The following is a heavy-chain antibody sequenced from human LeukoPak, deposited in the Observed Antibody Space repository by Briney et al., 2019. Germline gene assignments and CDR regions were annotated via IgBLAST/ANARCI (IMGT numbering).Heavy chain of an antibody. J-gene: IGHJ2*01. CDR2: INHSGST. CDR1: GGSFSGYY. V-gene: IGHV4-34*01. Sequence: SETLSLTCAVYGGSFSGYYWSWIRQPPGKGLEWIGEINHSGSTNHNPSLKSRVTISVDTSKNQFSLKLSSVTAADTAVYYCARGTGRVRYRPAYWYFDLWGRGTLVTVSS. CDR3: ARGTGRVRYRPAYWYFDL. D-gene: IGHD3-9*01.